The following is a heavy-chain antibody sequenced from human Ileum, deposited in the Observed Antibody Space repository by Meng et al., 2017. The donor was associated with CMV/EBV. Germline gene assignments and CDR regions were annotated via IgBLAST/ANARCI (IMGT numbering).Heavy chain of an antibody. J-gene: IGHJ4*02. Sequence: GGSLRLSCAAPGFTFNSYGMHWVRQAPGKGLEWVAFIRHDGSNKYYADYVKGRFTISRDTYKNTVCLQMNSLRREDTAVYYCAGDQAGYNSGFDYWGQGTLVTVSS. V-gene: IGHV3-30*02. CDR3: AGDQAGYNSGFDY. D-gene: IGHD6-19*01. CDR2: IRHDGSNK. CDR1: GFTFNSYG.